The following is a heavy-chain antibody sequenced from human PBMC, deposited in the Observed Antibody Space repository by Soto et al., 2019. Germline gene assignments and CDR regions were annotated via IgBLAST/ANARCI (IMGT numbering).Heavy chain of an antibody. CDR2: IYWDDDK. CDR3: AHSLAASTYGYYEPINSFDY. V-gene: IGHV2-5*02. Sequence: QITLKESGPTLVKPTQTLTLTCTFSGFSLSTSGVGVGWIRQPPGKALEWLALIYWDDDKRYSPSLKSRLTITKDPSKNQVFLKMTNMDPVDTATYYCAHSLAASTYGYYEPINSFDYWGQGPLVTVSS. D-gene: IGHD4-17*01. CDR1: GFSLSTSGVG. J-gene: IGHJ4*02.